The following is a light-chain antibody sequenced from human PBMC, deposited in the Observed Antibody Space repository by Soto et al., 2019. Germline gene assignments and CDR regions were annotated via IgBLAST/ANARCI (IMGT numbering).Light chain of an antibody. CDR3: QQYDNWVFT. Sequence: EIVMTQSPATLSVSPGERATLSCRASQSISSNLAWYQQKPGQAPRLLIYGASTRATGIPVRFSGSGSGTEFTLTISSLQSEDSAVYYCQQYDNWVFTFGPGTKVDIK. CDR1: QSISSN. J-gene: IGKJ3*01. V-gene: IGKV3-15*01. CDR2: GAS.